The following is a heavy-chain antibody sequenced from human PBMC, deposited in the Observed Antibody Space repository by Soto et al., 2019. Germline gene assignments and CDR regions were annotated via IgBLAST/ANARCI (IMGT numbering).Heavy chain of an antibody. CDR1: GFTFSSYG. Sequence: QVQLVESGGGVVQPGRSLRLSCAASGFTFSSYGMHWVRQAPGKGLEWVAVIWYDGSNKYYADSVKGRFTISRDNSKNPLYLQRNSLRAEDTAVYYCASEYCSGGSCYYYGMDVWGQGTTVTVSS. V-gene: IGHV3-33*01. J-gene: IGHJ6*02. CDR3: ASEYCSGGSCYYYGMDV. D-gene: IGHD2-15*01. CDR2: IWYDGSNK.